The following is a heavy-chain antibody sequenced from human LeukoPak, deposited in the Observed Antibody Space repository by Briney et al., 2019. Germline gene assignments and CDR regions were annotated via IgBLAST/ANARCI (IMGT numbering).Heavy chain of an antibody. CDR3: ARHGRADQRYIDL. J-gene: IGHJ2*01. D-gene: IGHD1-14*01. Sequence: PSETLSLTCTVSGGSISRSSYYWGWIRQPPGKGLEWIGSIYYSGSTYYNPSLKSRVTISVDTSKNQFSLKLSSVTAADTAVYYCARHGRADQRYIDLWGRGTLVTVSS. CDR2: IYYSGST. CDR1: GGSISRSSYY. V-gene: IGHV4-39*01.